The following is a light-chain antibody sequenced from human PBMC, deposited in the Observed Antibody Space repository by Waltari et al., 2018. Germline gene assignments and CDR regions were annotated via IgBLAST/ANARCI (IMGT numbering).Light chain of an antibody. J-gene: IGLJ3*02. Sequence: QSVLTQPPSVSAAPGQKVTISCSGSSSNIGNNYVSWYQQLPGTAPKLLIYENNKRPPGIPDRFSGSKSGTSATLGITGLQTGDEADYYCGTWDSSLSGGVFGGGTKLTVL. CDR1: SSNIGNNY. V-gene: IGLV1-51*02. CDR3: GTWDSSLSGGV. CDR2: ENN.